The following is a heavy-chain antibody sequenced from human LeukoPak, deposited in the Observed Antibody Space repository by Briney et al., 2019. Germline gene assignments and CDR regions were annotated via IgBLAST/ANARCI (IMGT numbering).Heavy chain of an antibody. J-gene: IGHJ6*02. CDR3: ARDYYDSSGYSGGMDV. D-gene: IGHD3-22*01. CDR1: GGSISSGGYS. V-gene: IGHV4-30-2*01. Sequence: SQTLSLTCAVSGGSISSGGYSWSWIRQPPGKGLEWIGYIYHSGSTYYNPSLKSRVTISVDRPKNQFSLKLSSVTAADTAVYYCARDYYDSSGYSGGMDVWGQGTTVTVSS. CDR2: IYHSGST.